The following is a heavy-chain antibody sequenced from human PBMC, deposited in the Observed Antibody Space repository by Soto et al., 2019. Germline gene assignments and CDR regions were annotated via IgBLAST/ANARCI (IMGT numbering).Heavy chain of an antibody. CDR2: IIPIFGTA. D-gene: IGHD3-10*01. Sequence: ASVKVSCQASGGTFSSYAISWVRQAPGQGLEWMGGIIPIFGTANYAQKFQGRVTITADESTSTAYMELSSLRSEDTAVYYCAMSLSITMVRGVISDYYYGMDVWGQGTTVTVSS. V-gene: IGHV1-69*13. CDR1: GGTFSSYA. J-gene: IGHJ6*02. CDR3: AMSLSITMVRGVISDYYYGMDV.